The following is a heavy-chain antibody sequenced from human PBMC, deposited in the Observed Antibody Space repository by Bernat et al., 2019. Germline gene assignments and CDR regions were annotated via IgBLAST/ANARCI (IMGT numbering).Heavy chain of an antibody. V-gene: IGHV1-2*02. CDR1: GYTFTVYH. CDR2: TNIKTGGT. J-gene: IGHJ4*02. D-gene: IGHD3-10*01. CDR3: ARDGRTFDLDY. Sequence: QVQLVQSGAEVKKPGASVKVSCKASGYTFTVYHLHWVRQAPGQGLEWMGWTNIKTGGTNYAQKFQGRVTMTRDTSSSTAYMELSRLTSDDTAVYYCARDGRTFDLDYWGQGTLVTVSS.